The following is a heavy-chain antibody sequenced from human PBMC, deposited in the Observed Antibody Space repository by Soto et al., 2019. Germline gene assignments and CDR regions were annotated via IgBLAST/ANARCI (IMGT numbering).Heavy chain of an antibody. V-gene: IGHV4-31*03. J-gene: IGHJ3*02. Sequence: QVQLQESGPGLVKPSQTLSLTCTVSGGSISSGGYYWSWIRQHPGKGLEWIGYIYYSGSTYYNPSLKRRVTISVDTSKNQFSLKLSSVTAADTAVYYCASHDYGDYADAFDIWGQGTMVTVSS. CDR2: IYYSGST. CDR1: GGSISSGGYY. CDR3: ASHDYGDYADAFDI. D-gene: IGHD4-17*01.